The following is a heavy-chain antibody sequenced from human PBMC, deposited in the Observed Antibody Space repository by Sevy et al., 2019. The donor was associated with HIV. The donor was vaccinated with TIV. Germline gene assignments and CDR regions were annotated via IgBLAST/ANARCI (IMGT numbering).Heavy chain of an antibody. CDR3: ARDSAVAPRALVY. Sequence: SETLSLTCNVSGDSISSYFWSWFRQPPGKGLEWIGYIYYSGSSEYNPSLRSRVTISIDTSKKYLSMKLTSVTAVDTAVYYCARDSAVAPRALVYWGQGTLVTVSS. CDR2: IYYSGSS. D-gene: IGHD6-19*01. CDR1: GDSISSYF. J-gene: IGHJ4*02. V-gene: IGHV4-59*01.